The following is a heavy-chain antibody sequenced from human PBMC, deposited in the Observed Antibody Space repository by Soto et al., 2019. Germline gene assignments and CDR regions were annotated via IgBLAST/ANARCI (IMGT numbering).Heavy chain of an antibody. D-gene: IGHD3-16*01. CDR2: ISYDGSYK. V-gene: IGHV3-30*18. Sequence: GSLRLSCPASVFTFMSYGMHWARQAPGRGLEWVAVISYDGSYKSYEDSVKGRFTISRDNYKNTLHLQMDSLRAEDTAVYYCAKNFIPLSPDLYFDSWGQGTLVSVSS. CDR3: AKNFIPLSPDLYFDS. CDR1: VFTFMSYG. J-gene: IGHJ4*02.